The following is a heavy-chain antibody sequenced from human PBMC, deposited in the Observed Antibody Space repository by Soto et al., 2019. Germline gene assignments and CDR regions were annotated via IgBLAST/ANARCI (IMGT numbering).Heavy chain of an antibody. CDR2: ISSSSSYI. D-gene: IGHD6-19*01. CDR3: ARGIKGVAGTSFDY. CDR1: GFTFSSYS. J-gene: IGHJ4*02. V-gene: IGHV3-21*01. Sequence: EVQLVESGGGLVKPGGSLRLSCAASGFTFSSYSMNWVRQAPGKGLEWVSSISSSSSYIYYADSVKGRFTISRDNAKNSLYLQMNSLRAEDTAVYYCARGIKGVAGTSFDYWGQGTLVTVSS.